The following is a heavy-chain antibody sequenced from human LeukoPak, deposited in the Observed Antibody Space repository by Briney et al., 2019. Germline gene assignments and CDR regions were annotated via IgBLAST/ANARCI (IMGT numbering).Heavy chain of an antibody. CDR1: GFSLSTSGVG. Sequence: SGPTLVNPTQPLTLTCTFSGFSLSTSGVGVGWSRQPPVKALEWLALIYWNVDNRYSPSLKSRLTITKDTSKKQVVLTMTNMDPVDTATYYCAHYGDYRFMYYFDFWGQGVLVSVSS. CDR2: IYWNVDN. J-gene: IGHJ4*02. V-gene: IGHV2-5*01. D-gene: IGHD4-17*01. CDR3: AHYGDYRFMYYFDF.